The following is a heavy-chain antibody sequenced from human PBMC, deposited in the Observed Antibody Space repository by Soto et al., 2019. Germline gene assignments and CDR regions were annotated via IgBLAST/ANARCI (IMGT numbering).Heavy chain of an antibody. J-gene: IGHJ6*02. Sequence: QVQLVKSGGGVVQPGRSLRLSCAASGFTFSSYGMHWVRQAPGKGLEWVAVISDDGSNKYYADSVKGRFTISRDNSKNTLYLQMNSLRAEDTAVYYCANPAPTLGYSYGGVYYYGMDVWGQGTTVTVSS. D-gene: IGHD5-18*01. CDR1: GFTFSSYG. CDR3: ANPAPTLGYSYGGVYYYGMDV. V-gene: IGHV3-30*18. CDR2: ISDDGSNK.